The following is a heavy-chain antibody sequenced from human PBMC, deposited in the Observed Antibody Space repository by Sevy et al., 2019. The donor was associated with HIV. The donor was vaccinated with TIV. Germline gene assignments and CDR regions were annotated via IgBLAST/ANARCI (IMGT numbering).Heavy chain of an antibody. CDR2: INHSGST. Sequence: SETLSLTCAVYGGSFSGYYWSWIRQPPGKGLEWIGEINHSGSTNYNPFLKSRVTISVDTSKNQFSLKLSSVTAADTAVYYCARGSRMGRRTATDYDFWSGYQDYWGQGTLVTVSS. V-gene: IGHV4-34*01. J-gene: IGHJ4*02. D-gene: IGHD3-3*01. CDR1: GGSFSGYY. CDR3: ARGSRMGRRTATDYDFWSGYQDY.